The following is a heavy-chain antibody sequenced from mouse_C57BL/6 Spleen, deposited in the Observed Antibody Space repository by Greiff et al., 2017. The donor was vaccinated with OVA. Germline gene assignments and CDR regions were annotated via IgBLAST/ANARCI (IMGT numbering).Heavy chain of an antibody. CDR2: INPGSGGT. CDR3: ARCDEAWFAY. J-gene: IGHJ3*01. Sequence: VQLQQSGAELVRPGTSVKVSCKASGYAFTNYLIEWVKQRPGQGLEWIGVINPGSGGTNYNEKFKGKATLTADKSSSTAYMQLSSLTSEDSAVYVCARCDEAWFAYWGQGTLVTVSA. CDR1: GYAFTNYL. V-gene: IGHV1-54*01.